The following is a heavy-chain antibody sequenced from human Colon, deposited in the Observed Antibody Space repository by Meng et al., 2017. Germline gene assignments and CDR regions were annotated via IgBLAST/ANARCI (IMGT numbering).Heavy chain of an antibody. CDR3: AKDGSGSSGYYFYWYFDL. CDR1: GFTFSSHA. D-gene: IGHD3-22*01. J-gene: IGHJ2*01. Sequence: GESLKISCAASGFTFSSHAMSWVRQTPGKGLEWVSTISGDGSSTYNADSVRGRFTISRDNPKNTLYLQMNSLTAEDTALYHCAKDGSGSSGYYFYWYFDLWGRGTLVTVSS. V-gene: IGHV3-23*01. CDR2: ISGDGSST.